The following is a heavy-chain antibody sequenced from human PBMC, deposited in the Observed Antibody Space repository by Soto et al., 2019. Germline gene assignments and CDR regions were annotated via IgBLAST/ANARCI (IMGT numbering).Heavy chain of an antibody. V-gene: IGHV1-69*01. J-gene: IGHJ6*02. Sequence: QVQLVQSGAEVKKPGSSVKVSCKASGGTFSSYAISWVRQAPGQGLEWMGGVIPIFGTANYAQKFQGRVTITADESTSTAYMELSSLRSEDTAVYYCARNFGVVTPAYYGMDVWGQGTTVTVSS. CDR3: ARNFGVVTPAYYGMDV. CDR1: GGTFSSYA. CDR2: VIPIFGTA. D-gene: IGHD3-3*01.